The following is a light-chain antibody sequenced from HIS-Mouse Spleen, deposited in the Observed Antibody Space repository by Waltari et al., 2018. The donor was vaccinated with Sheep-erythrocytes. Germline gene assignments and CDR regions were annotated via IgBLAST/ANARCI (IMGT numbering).Light chain of an antibody. CDR3: SSYTSSSTVV. J-gene: IGLJ2*01. CDR1: SSDVGGYNY. Sequence: QSALTQPASVSGSPGQSITIPCTGTSSDVGGYNYVSWYQQHPGKAPKHMIYEVSNRPSGVSNRFSGSKSGNTASLTISGLQAEDEADYYCSSYTSSSTVVFGGGTKLTVL. V-gene: IGLV2-14*01. CDR2: EVS.